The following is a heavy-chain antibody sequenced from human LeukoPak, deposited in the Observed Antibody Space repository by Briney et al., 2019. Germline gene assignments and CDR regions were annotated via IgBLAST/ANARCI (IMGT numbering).Heavy chain of an antibody. CDR3: ARASSVYYYGMDV. Sequence: SETLSLTCTVSGGSISSYSWSWIRLPPGKGLEWIGYIYHSGSTYYNPSLKSRVTISVDRSKNQFSLKLSSVTAADTAVYYCARASSVYYYGMDVWGQGTTVTVSS. J-gene: IGHJ6*02. CDR2: IYHSGST. V-gene: IGHV4-30-2*01. CDR1: GGSISSYS.